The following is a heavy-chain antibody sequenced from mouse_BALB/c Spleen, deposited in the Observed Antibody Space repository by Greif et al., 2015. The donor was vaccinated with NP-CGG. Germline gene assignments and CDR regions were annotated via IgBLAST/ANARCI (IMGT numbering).Heavy chain of an antibody. Sequence: QVQLQQSGAELVRPGTSVKVSCKASGYAFTNYLIEWVRQRPGQGLEWIGVINPGSGGTNYNEKFKGKATLTADKSSSTAYMQLSSLTSDDSAVYFCARSYYDYDVEDYWGQGTTLTVSS. CDR3: ARSYYDYDVEDY. D-gene: IGHD2-4*01. J-gene: IGHJ2*01. V-gene: IGHV1-54*01. CDR1: GYAFTNYL. CDR2: INPGSGGT.